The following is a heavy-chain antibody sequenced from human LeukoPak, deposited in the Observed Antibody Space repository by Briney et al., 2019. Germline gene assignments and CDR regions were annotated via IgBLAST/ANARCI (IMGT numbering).Heavy chain of an antibody. J-gene: IGHJ4*02. CDR3: TTYIPTPRRGLGY. D-gene: IGHD2-2*02. V-gene: IGHV3-7*03. CDR1: GLTSSNYY. CDR2: IKRDGSDA. Sequence: PGGSLRLSCAASGLTSSNYYMTWVRQAPGKGLEWVARIKRDGSDASYVDSAEGRFTISRDDAQNSLYLQMTSLRAEDTAIYYCTTYIPTPRRGLGYWGQGTLVTVSS.